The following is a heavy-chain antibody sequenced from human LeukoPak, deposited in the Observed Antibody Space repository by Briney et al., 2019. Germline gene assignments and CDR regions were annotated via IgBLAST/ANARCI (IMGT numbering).Heavy chain of an antibody. Sequence: GGSLRLSCAASGFTFSSYAMHWVRQAPGKGLEWVSVFYSGGSTRYADSVKGRFTISRDNSKNTLYLQLNSLRAEDTAVYFCASSSWSSEYFHYWGQGTLVTVSS. D-gene: IGHD6-13*01. CDR1: GFTFSSYA. CDR3: ASSSWSSEYFHY. V-gene: IGHV3-66*01. J-gene: IGHJ1*01. CDR2: FYSGGST.